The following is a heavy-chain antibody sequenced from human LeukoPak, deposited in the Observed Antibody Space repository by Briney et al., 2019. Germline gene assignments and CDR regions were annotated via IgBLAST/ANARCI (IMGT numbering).Heavy chain of an antibody. CDR3: ARKTDSGGQGDY. J-gene: IGHJ4*02. CDR2: IYSGGNT. V-gene: IGHV3-66*01. D-gene: IGHD3-22*01. Sequence: GGSLRLSCAASGFTFSSFAMSWVRQAPGKGLECVSVIYSGGNTYYTDSVKGRFTISRDNSKNTLYLQMNSLRAEDTAVYYCARKTDSGGQGDYWGPGTLVTVSS. CDR1: GFTFSSFA.